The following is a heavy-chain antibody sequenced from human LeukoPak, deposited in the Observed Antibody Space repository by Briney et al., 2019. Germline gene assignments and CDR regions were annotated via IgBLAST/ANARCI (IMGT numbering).Heavy chain of an antibody. V-gene: IGHV1-8*01. CDR1: GYTFASYD. J-gene: IGHJ4*02. CDR3: ARADDYGAPGDY. Sequence: ASVKVSCKASGYTFASYDINWVRQATGQGLEWMGWMNPNSGNTGYAQKFQGRVTMTRNTSISTAYMELSSLRSEDTAVYYCARADDYGAPGDYWGQGTLVTVSS. CDR2: MNPNSGNT. D-gene: IGHD4-17*01.